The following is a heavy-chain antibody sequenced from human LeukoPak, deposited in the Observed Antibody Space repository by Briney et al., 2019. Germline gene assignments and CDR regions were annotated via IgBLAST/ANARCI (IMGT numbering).Heavy chain of an antibody. CDR1: GYTFTSYG. V-gene: IGHV1-18*01. D-gene: IGHD2-15*01. Sequence: ASVKVSCKASGYTFTSYGISWVRQAPRQGLEWMGWISAYNGNTNYAQKLQGRVTMTTDTSTSTAYMELRSLRSDDTAVYYCARTDALAKYCSGGSCYSHYYYYMDVWGKGTTVTVSS. J-gene: IGHJ6*03. CDR3: ARTDALAKYCSGGSCYSHYYYYMDV. CDR2: ISAYNGNT.